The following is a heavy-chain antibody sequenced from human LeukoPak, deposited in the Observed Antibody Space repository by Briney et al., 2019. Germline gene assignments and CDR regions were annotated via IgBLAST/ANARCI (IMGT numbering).Heavy chain of an antibody. D-gene: IGHD6-6*01. CDR3: ARDMGSSDDAFDI. CDR1: VCSLSSYF. J-gene: IGHJ3*02. CDR2: IYYSGST. V-gene: IGHV4-59*01. Sequence: SETLSLTCTVCVCSLSSYFWSWIRQPRGKGLEWLGYIYYSGSTNYNPSLKSRVTISVDTYKNQFSLTLSSVTAADTAVYYCARDMGSSDDAFDIWGQGTMVTVSS.